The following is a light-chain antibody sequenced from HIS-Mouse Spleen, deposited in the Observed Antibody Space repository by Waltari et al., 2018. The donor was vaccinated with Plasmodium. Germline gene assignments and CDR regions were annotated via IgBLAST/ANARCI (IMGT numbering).Light chain of an antibody. CDR3: CSYAGSYTLV. CDR2: DVS. J-gene: IGLJ2*01. Sequence: QSALTQPRSVSGSPGQSVTISCTGTSSDVGGYNYVSWYQQHPGKAPKLMFYDVSKRPEGVPDRFSGSKSGNTASLTISGLQAEDEADYYCCSYAGSYTLVFGGGTKLTVL. CDR1: SSDVGGYNY. V-gene: IGLV2-11*01.